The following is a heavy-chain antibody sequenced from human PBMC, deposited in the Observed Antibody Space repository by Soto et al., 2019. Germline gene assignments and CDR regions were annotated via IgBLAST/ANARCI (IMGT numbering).Heavy chain of an antibody. V-gene: IGHV1-69*04. D-gene: IGHD3-22*01. J-gene: IGHJ4*02. CDR3: AREGDMKFHSDSSDEPGY. CDR1: GGTFSSFV. CDR2: IIPSIGII. Sequence: SVKVSCKASGGTFSSFVIIWVRQAPGQGLEWMGRIIPSIGIINYAQKFQGRVTITADTSTSTAYMELSSLRSDDTAVYYCAREGDMKFHSDSSDEPGYWGQGTLVTVSS.